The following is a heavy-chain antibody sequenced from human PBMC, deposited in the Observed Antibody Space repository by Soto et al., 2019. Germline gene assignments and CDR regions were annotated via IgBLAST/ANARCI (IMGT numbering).Heavy chain of an antibody. Sequence: ASVKVSCKASGYTFTGYYMHWVRQAPGQGLEWMGWINPNSGGTNYAQKFQGWVTMTRDTSISTAYMELSRLRSDDTAVYYCARYSGSSPGSDAFGIWGQGTMVTVSS. J-gene: IGHJ3*02. D-gene: IGHD1-26*01. CDR3: ARYSGSSPGSDAFGI. V-gene: IGHV1-2*04. CDR2: INPNSGGT. CDR1: GYTFTGYY.